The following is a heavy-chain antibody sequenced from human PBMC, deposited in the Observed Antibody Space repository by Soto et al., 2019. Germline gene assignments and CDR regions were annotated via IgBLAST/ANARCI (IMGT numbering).Heavy chain of an antibody. CDR1: GFTFSSYS. CDR3: ARDCSGGSCYHSGLEPGRT. V-gene: IGHV3-21*01. Sequence: GGSLRLSCAASGFTFSSYSMNWVRQAPGKGLEWVSSISSSSSYTYYADSVKGRFTISRDNAKNSLYLQMNSLRAEDTAVYYCARDCSGGSCYHSGLEPGRTWGQGTLVTVSS. D-gene: IGHD2-15*01. J-gene: IGHJ5*02. CDR2: ISSSSSYT.